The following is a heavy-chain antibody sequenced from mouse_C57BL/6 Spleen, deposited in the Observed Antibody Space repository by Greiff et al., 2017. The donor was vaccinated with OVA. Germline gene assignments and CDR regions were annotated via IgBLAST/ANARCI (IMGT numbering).Heavy chain of an antibody. CDR1: GFTFSSYA. Sequence: EVMLVESGEGLVKPGGSLKLSCAASGFTFSSYAMSWVRQTPEKRLEWVAYISSGGDYIYYADTVKGRFTISRDNARNTLYLQMSSLKSEDTAMYYCTRGYSYYYAMDYWGQGTSVTVSS. CDR3: TRGYSYYYAMDY. V-gene: IGHV5-9-1*02. CDR2: ISSGGDYI. J-gene: IGHJ4*01. D-gene: IGHD2-12*01.